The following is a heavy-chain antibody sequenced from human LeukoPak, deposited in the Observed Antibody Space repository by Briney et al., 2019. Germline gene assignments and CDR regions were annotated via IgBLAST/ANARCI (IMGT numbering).Heavy chain of an antibody. D-gene: IGHD3-9*01. Sequence: GGSLRLSCAASGFTFSSYAMHWVRQAPGKGLEWVAVISYDGSNKYYADSVKGRFTISRDNSKNTLYLQMNSLRAEDTAVYYCARGPTSLKGFDIWGQGTMVTVSS. V-gene: IGHV3-30*14. J-gene: IGHJ3*02. CDR1: GFTFSSYA. CDR2: ISYDGSNK. CDR3: ARGPTSLKGFDI.